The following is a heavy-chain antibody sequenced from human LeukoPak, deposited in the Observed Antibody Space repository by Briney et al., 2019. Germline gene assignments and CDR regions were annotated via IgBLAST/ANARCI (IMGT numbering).Heavy chain of an antibody. CDR2: ISWNSGSI. V-gene: IGHV3-9*01. J-gene: IGHJ2*01. CDR3: AKDSAPFGETDFDL. Sequence: PGGSLRLSCAVSGFTFDDYAMHWVRQAPGKGLEWVSCISWNSGSIGYADSVKGRFTLYRDNAKNSLYLQMNSLRAEDTALYYWAKDSAPFGETDFDLWGGGTLVSVSS. D-gene: IGHD3-10*01. CDR1: GFTFDDYA.